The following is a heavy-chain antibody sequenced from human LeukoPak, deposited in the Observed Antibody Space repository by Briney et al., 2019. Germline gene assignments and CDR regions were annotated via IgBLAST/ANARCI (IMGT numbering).Heavy chain of an antibody. CDR1: GGTFISYA. V-gene: IGHV1-69*13. Sequence: GASVKVSCKASGGTFISYAINWVRQAPGQGREWMGGIIPIFGTANYAQKFQDRVTITADESTSTSYMELRSLRSDDTAVYFCARMGGDYYGSGSYYLYYFDYWGQGTLVTVSS. CDR2: IIPIFGTA. J-gene: IGHJ4*02. CDR3: ARMGGDYYGSGSYYLYYFDY. D-gene: IGHD3-10*01.